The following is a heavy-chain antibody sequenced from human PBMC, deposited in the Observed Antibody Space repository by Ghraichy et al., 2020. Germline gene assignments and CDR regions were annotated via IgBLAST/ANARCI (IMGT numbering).Heavy chain of an antibody. CDR3: ARDGDTTKYNWLDP. J-gene: IGHJ5*02. V-gene: IGHV3-21*06. CDR1: GFTFSSYG. CDR2: ISGYTGTT. Sequence: ESLNISCAASGFTFSSYGMNWVRQAPGQGPEWVSGISGYTGTTHYADSVRGRSTISRDTAKGSLYLQMNSLRAEDTAVYYCARDGDTTKYNWLDPWGQGTLVSVSS. D-gene: IGHD5-18*01.